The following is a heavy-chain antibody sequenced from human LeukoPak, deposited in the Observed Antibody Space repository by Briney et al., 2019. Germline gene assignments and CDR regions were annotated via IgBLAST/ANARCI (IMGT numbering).Heavy chain of an antibody. J-gene: IGHJ4*02. CDR3: ARALPSHFDASGTFDY. CDR2: INPNNGGT. CDR1: GYTFTDYY. Sequence: ASVKVSCKASGYTFTDYYMHWVRQAPGQGLEWMGWINPNNGGTNYAQKFQGRVTMTRDTSISTAYMDLSRLRSDDAAVYYCARALPSHFDASGTFDYWGQGTLVTVSS. V-gene: IGHV1-2*02. D-gene: IGHD3-22*01.